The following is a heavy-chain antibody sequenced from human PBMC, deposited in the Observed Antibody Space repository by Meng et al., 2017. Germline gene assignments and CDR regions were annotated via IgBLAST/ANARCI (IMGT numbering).Heavy chain of an antibody. D-gene: IGHD7-27*01. V-gene: IGHV1-2*06. CDR3: ARDRGSGVWGLGPEVGYFDY. J-gene: IGHJ4*02. Sequence: QVQLVQFGAEVKKPGALVKPSCKASGYTFIDAYIHWVRQAPGQGLEWMGRIIPRSSDANSAQKFQGRVTLTWDTSINTAYMELRSLRSDDTAVYYCARDRGSGVWGLGPEVGYFDYWGQGTLVTVSS. CDR1: GYTFIDAY. CDR2: IIPRSSDA.